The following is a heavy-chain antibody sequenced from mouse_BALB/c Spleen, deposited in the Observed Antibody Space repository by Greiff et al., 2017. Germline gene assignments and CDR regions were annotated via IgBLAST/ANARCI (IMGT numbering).Heavy chain of an antibody. CDR2: IRLKSNNYAT. CDR3: TRDGYYYYFDY. Sequence: DVHLVESGGGLVQPGGSMKLSCVASGFTFSNYWMNWVRQSPEKGLEWVAEIRLKSNNYATHYAESVKGRFTISRDDSKSSVYLQMNNLRAEDTGIYYCTRDGYYYYFDYWGQGTTLTVSS. CDR1: GFTFSNYW. J-gene: IGHJ2*01. D-gene: IGHD2-3*01. V-gene: IGHV6-6*02.